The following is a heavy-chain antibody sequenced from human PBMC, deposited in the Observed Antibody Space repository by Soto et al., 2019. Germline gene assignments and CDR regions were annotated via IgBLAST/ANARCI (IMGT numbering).Heavy chain of an antibody. Sequence: PSETLSLTCAVYGGSFSGYYWSWIRQPPGKGLEWIGEINHSGSTNYNPSLKSRVTISVDTSKNQFSLKLSSVTAADTAVYYCARISGSYDDYWGQGTLVTVSS. D-gene: IGHD1-26*01. CDR2: INHSGST. CDR3: ARISGSYDDY. CDR1: GGSFSGYY. J-gene: IGHJ4*02. V-gene: IGHV4-34*01.